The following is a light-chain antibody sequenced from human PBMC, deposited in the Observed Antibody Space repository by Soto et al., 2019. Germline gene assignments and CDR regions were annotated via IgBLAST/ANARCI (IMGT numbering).Light chain of an antibody. Sequence: EIVLTQSPGTLSLSPGERATLSCRASQSVSSSYLAWYQQKPGQAPRLLIYGASSRATGIPDRLTGSGSGTDFTLTISRLEPEDFAVFYCHQYGSSPQTFGQGTKVDIK. V-gene: IGKV3-20*01. CDR1: QSVSSSY. CDR3: HQYGSSPQT. J-gene: IGKJ1*01. CDR2: GAS.